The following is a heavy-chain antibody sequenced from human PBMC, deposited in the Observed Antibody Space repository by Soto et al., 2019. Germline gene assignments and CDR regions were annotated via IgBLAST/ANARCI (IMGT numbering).Heavy chain of an antibody. CDR1: GGTFSSYA. V-gene: IGHV1-69*13. J-gene: IGHJ6*02. Sequence: SVKLSCKASGGTFSSYAISWVRQAPGQGLEWMGGIIPIFGTANYAQKFQGRVTITADESTSTAYMELSSLRSEDTAVYYCARTVFPDYSNHYYYYGMDVWGQGTTVTVSS. D-gene: IGHD4-4*01. CDR3: ARTVFPDYSNHYYYYGMDV. CDR2: IIPIFGTA.